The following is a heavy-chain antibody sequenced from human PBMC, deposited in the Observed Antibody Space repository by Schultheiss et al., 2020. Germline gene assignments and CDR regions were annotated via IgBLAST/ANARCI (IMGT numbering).Heavy chain of an antibody. CDR2: IYYSGST. Sequence: SETLSLTCAVYGGSFSGYYWSWIRQPPGKGLEWIGYIYYSGSTNYNPSLKSRVTMSLDTSKNQFSLKLSAVTAADTAVYYCARIQRYYGMDVWGQGTTVTVSS. J-gene: IGHJ6*02. D-gene: IGHD5-18*01. CDR1: GGSFSGYY. CDR3: ARIQRYYGMDV. V-gene: IGHV4-34*01.